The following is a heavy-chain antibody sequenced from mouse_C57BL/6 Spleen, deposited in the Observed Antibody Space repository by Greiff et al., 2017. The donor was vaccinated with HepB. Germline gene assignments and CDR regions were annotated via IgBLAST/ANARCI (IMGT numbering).Heavy chain of an antibody. J-gene: IGHJ2*01. CDR2: INPNNGGT. Sequence: EVKLQESGPELVKPGASVKIPCKASGYTFTDYNMDWVKQSHGKSLEWIGDINPNNGGTIYNQKFKGKATLTVDKSSSTAYMELRSLTSEDTAVYYCARWGPGKDYFGDWGQGTTLPVAS. CDR1: GYTFTDYN. V-gene: IGHV1-18*01. CDR3: ARWGPGKDYFGD. D-gene: IGHD3-3*01.